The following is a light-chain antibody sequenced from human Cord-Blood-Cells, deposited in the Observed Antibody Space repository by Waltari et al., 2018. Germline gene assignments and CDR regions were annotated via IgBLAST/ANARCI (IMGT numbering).Light chain of an antibody. J-gene: IGLJ2*01. Sequence: QSALTQPPAVSGSPGQSIPISCTGTNRHVGGFTFVSWYQQHPGKAPKLMIYDVSNRPSGVSNRFSGSKSGNTASLTISGLQAEDEADYYCSSYTSSSTFVVFGGGTKLTVL. CDR3: SSYTSSSTFVV. CDR2: DVS. V-gene: IGLV2-14*01. CDR1: NRHVGGFTF.